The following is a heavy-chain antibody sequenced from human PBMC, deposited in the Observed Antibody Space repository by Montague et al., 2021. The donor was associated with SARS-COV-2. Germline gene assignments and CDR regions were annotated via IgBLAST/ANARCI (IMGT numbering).Heavy chain of an antibody. CDR2: IYHSGST. J-gene: IGHJ4*02. CDR3: VRDQGRSNWNSPAY. D-gene: IGHD1-7*01. CDR1: GGSISGYY. V-gene: IGHV4-4*07. Sequence: SETLSLTCTVSGGSISGYYWSWFRQSAGKGLEWIGRIYHSGSTSYNPSLKSRVTMSVDTSKNQFSLKLSSVTAADTAVYYCVRDQGRSNWNSPAYWGQGTLVTVSS.